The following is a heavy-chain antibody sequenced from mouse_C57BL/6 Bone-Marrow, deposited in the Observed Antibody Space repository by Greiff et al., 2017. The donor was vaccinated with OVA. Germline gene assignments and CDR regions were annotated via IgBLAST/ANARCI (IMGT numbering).Heavy chain of an antibody. J-gene: IGHJ3*01. CDR3: ARDLLYGSSSWFAY. CDR1: GFTFSSYA. Sequence: EVKLQESGGGLVKPGGSLKLSCAASGFTFSSYAMSWVRQTPEKRLEWVATISDGGSYTYYPDNVKGRFTISRDNAKNNLYLQMSHLKSEDTAMYDCARDLLYGSSSWFAYWGQGTLVTVSA. V-gene: IGHV5-4*01. D-gene: IGHD1-1*01. CDR2: ISDGGSYT.